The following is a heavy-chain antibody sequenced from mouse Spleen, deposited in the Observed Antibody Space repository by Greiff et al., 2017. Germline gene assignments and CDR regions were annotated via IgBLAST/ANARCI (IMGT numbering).Heavy chain of an antibody. V-gene: IGHV5-17*02. CDR2: ISSGSSTI. Sequence: EVQLQQSGAELVKPGASVKISCKASGYAFSSFGMHWVRQAPEKGLEWVAYISSGSSTIYYADTVKGRFTISRDNPKNSLFLQMTSLRSEDTAMYYCASYYDAMDYWGQGTSVTVSS. CDR1: GYAFSSFG. CDR3: ASYYDAMDY. J-gene: IGHJ4*01.